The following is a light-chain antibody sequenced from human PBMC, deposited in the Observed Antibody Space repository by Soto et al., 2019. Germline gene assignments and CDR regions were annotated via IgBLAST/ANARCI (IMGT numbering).Light chain of an antibody. CDR1: QTISTY. Sequence: DIQMTQSPSSLSASVGDRVTITCRASQTISTYLNWYQQRPGKAPKVLIYAASSLQSGVPSRFSGSGSGTEFTLPISGLQPEDFATYYCQQGSSSPLTFGGGTRVEI. CDR2: AAS. V-gene: IGKV1-39*01. J-gene: IGKJ4*01. CDR3: QQGSSSPLT.